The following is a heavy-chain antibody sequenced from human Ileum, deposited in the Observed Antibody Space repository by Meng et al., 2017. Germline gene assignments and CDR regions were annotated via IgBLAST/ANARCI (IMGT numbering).Heavy chain of an antibody. V-gene: IGHV4-4*02. D-gene: IGHD2-15*01. J-gene: IGHJ4*02. Sequence: QGEWWGLGPVLVEPSGTLSLTCTVSGGSICSSFYWSWVRQSPGKGLEWIGQIYLAGSPNYNPSLESRVTISVDKSKNQFSLRLTSVTAADTAIFYCVRHGGKYFDSWGQGTLVTVSS. CDR3: VRHGGKYFDS. CDR1: GGSICSSFY. CDR2: IYLAGSP.